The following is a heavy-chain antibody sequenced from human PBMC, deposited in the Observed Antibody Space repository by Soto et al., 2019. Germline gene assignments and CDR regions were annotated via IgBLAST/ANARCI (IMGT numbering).Heavy chain of an antibody. CDR1: GFTFSSYS. D-gene: IGHD1-26*01. CDR3: ARDGTIVGATAYYDYYGMDV. J-gene: IGHJ6*02. Sequence: EVQLVESGGGLVKPGGSLRLSCAASGFTFSSYSMNWVRQAPGKGLEWVSSISSSSSYIYYADSVKGRFTISRDNDKNSLYLQMNSLRAEDTAVYYCARDGTIVGATAYYDYYGMDVWGQGTTVTVSS. V-gene: IGHV3-21*01. CDR2: ISSSSSYI.